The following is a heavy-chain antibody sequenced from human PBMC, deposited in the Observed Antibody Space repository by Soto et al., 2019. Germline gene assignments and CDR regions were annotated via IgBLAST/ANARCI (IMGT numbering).Heavy chain of an antibody. CDR3: ARSGGGSGWL. D-gene: IGHD6-19*01. V-gene: IGHV4-61*01. CDR2: IYYSGST. Sequence: SETLSLTCTVSGDSVSSGRYYWSWIRQPPGKALEWIAYIYYSGSTNYNPSLKSRVTISRDTSKNQFSLKLTSVTAADTAVYYCARSGGGSGWLGGQGTLVTVSS. CDR1: GDSVSSGRYY. J-gene: IGHJ4*02.